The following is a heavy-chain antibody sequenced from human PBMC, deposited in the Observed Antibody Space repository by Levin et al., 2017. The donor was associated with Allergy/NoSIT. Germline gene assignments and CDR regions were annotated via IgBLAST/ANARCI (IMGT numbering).Heavy chain of an antibody. D-gene: IGHD2-2*02. J-gene: IGHJ4*02. Sequence: SETLSLTCAVYGGSFSGYYWSWIRQPPGKGLEWIGEINHSGSTNYNPSLKSRVTISVDTSKNQFSLKLSSVTAADTAVYYCRGTVIVVVPAAIPGRSCDYWGQGTLVTVSS. CDR3: RGTVIVVVPAAIPGRSCDY. CDR2: INHSGST. CDR1: GGSFSGYY. V-gene: IGHV4-34*01.